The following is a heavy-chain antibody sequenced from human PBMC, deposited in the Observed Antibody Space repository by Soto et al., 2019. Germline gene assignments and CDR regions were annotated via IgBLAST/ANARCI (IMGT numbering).Heavy chain of an antibody. CDR1: GYTFTSYY. V-gene: IGHV1-46*01. Sequence: GASVKVSCKASGYTFTSYYMHWVRQAPGQGLEWMGVIDPSGGSTSYAQKLQGRVTMTTDTSTDTAYMELSSLRSEDTAVYYCATTAMADYYYYGMDVWGQGTTVTVSS. CDR2: IDPSGGST. J-gene: IGHJ6*02. D-gene: IGHD5-18*01. CDR3: ATTAMADYYYYGMDV.